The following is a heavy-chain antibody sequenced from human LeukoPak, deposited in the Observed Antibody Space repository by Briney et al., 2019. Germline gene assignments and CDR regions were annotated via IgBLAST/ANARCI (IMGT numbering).Heavy chain of an antibody. CDR3: ARDTTEGVLSLDV. V-gene: IGHV3-33*01. J-gene: IGHJ6*02. CDR1: GFTFSGSG. Sequence: GRSLRLSCAASGFTFSGSGMHCVRQAPGKRPEWVAVIWYDGSQRYYAESVKGRFTISRDNSKNTLDLQMSSLRVEDTAVYYCARDTTEGVLSLDVWGQGTTVTVSS. D-gene: IGHD2-8*01. CDR2: IWYDGSQR.